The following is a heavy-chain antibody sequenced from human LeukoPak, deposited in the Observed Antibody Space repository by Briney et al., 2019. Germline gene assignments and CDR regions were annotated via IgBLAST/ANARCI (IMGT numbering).Heavy chain of an antibody. V-gene: IGHV4-30-4*08. J-gene: IGHJ4*02. D-gene: IGHD5-18*01. CDR2: IYYSGST. CDR1: GGSISSGGYY. Sequence: SSETLSLTCTVSGGSISSGGYYWSWIRQHPGKGLEWIGYIYYSGSTYYNPSLKSRVTISVDTSKNQFSLNLSSVTAADTAVYYCARGYSLDYWGQGTLVTVSS. CDR3: ARGYSLDY.